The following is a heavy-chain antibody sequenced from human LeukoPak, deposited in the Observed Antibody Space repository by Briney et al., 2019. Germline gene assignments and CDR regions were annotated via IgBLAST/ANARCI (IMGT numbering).Heavy chain of an antibody. V-gene: IGHV3-48*03. J-gene: IGHJ3*02. CDR2: ISSTGTPI. CDR3: AREDVTDAFDI. D-gene: IGHD2-21*02. CDR1: GXTFSNSE. Sequence: GGSLRLSCAASGXTFSNSEMSWVRQAPGKGLEWLSYISSTGTPILYADSVKGRFIISRDNAKNSLFLQMNSLRAEDTAFYYCAREDVTDAFDIWGQGTMVTVSS.